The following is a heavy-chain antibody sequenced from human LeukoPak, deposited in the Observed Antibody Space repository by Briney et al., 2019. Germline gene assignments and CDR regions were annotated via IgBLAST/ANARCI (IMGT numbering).Heavy chain of an antibody. Sequence: XWMNPNSGNTGYAQKFQGRVTMTRNTSISTAYMELSSLRSEDTAVYYCARQEYYYGSGDTDYWGQGTLVTVSS. V-gene: IGHV1-8*01. D-gene: IGHD3-10*01. CDR3: ARQEYYYGSGDTDY. CDR2: MNPNSGNT. J-gene: IGHJ4*02.